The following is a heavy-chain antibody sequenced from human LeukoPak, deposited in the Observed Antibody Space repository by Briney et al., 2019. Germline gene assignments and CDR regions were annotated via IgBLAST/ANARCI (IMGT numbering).Heavy chain of an antibody. D-gene: IGHD2-8*01. CDR2: IYCSGST. V-gene: IGHV4-30-4*08. J-gene: IGHJ6*03. CDR3: DRGMDYYYYMDV. CDR1: GGSISSGDYY. Sequence: SQTLSLTCTVSGGSISSGDYYWSWIRQPPGKGLEWIGYIYCSGSTYYNPSLKSRVTISVDTSKNTFSLKLRSVTAAHTAVYYCDRGMDYYYYMDVWGKGTTVTVSS.